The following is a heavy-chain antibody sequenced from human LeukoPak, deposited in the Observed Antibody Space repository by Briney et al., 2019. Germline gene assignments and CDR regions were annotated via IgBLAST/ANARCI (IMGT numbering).Heavy chain of an antibody. J-gene: IGHJ4*02. CDR2: IYYSGST. D-gene: IGHD1-26*01. V-gene: IGHV4-30-4*01. Sequence: SQTLSLTCTVSGGSISSGDYYWSWICQPPGKGLEWIGYIYYSGSTYYNPSLKSRVTISVDTSKNQFSLKPSSVTAADTAVYYCARAWIVGATWFDYWGQGTLVTVSS. CDR3: ARAWIVGATWFDY. CDR1: GGSISSGDYY.